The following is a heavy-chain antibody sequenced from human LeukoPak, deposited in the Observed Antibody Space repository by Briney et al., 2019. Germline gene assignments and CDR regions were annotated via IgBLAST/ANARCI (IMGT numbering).Heavy chain of an antibody. Sequence: SETLSLTCTVSGGSITSSGDYWVWIRQPLGKGLEWIASIYYTGSTYYNPSLKSRVTISVDRSKNQFSLKLSSVTAADTAVYYCARESKCSSTSCYASGWFDPWGQGTLVTVSS. V-gene: IGHV4-39*07. J-gene: IGHJ5*02. D-gene: IGHD2-2*01. CDR3: ARESKCSSTSCYASGWFDP. CDR2: IYYTGST. CDR1: GGSITSSGDY.